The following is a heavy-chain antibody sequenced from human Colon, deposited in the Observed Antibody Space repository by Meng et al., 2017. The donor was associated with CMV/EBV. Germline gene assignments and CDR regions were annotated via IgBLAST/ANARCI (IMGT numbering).Heavy chain of an antibody. J-gene: IGHJ4*02. CDR3: ARPADVLVIAKGLDY. CDR2: ISKDGTSI. Sequence: GGSLRLSCSASGFPLSDYYIMWIRQAPGKGLEWVAAISKDGTSIYYAESVKGRFTISRDNSKNTLFLQMNSLRPEDTAIYYCARPADVLVIAKGLDYWGQGTLVTVSS. D-gene: IGHD2-15*01. V-gene: IGHV3-30-3*01. CDR1: GFPLSDYY.